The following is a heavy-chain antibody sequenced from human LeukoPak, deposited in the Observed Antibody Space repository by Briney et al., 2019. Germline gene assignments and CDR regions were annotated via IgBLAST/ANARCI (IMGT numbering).Heavy chain of an antibody. CDR1: GGSISSCY. J-gene: IGHJ6*03. V-gene: IGHV4-59*01. CDR3: ARAGYYDSSGYYYGYYYYYMDV. D-gene: IGHD3-22*01. CDR2: IYYSGST. Sequence: PSETLSLTCTVSGGSISSCYWSWIRQPPGKGLEWIGYIYYSGSTNYNPSLKSRVTISVDTSKNQFSLKLSSVTAADTAVYYCARAGYYDSSGYYYGYYYYYMDVWGKGTTVTISS.